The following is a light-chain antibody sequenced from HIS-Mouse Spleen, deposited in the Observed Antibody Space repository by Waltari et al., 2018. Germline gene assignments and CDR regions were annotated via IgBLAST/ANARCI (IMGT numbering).Light chain of an antibody. V-gene: IGLV2-14*01. CDR2: EVS. CDR1: SSDVGGYNY. J-gene: IGLJ2*01. Sequence: QSALTQPASVSGSPGQSITISCTGTSSDVGGYNYVSWYQQHPGKAPKLMIYEVSKRPSGVSHRFSGSKSGNTASLTISGLQAEDEADYYCSSYTSSSTLDVVFGGGTKLTVL. CDR3: SSYTSSSTLDVV.